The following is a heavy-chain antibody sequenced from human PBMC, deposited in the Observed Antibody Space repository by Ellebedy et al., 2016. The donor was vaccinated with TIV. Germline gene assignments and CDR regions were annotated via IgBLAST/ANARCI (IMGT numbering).Heavy chain of an antibody. CDR2: VLHSGNT. J-gene: IGHJ3*02. CDR1: GASFNGYY. V-gene: IGHV4-34*01. Sequence: SETLSLXXGVSGASFNGYYWSWIRQPPGKGLEWIGEVLHSGNTNYNPSLKSGVTISVDKSRKQLSLKVTSVTAADTAVYYCARGRTEYGSGREDNDAFDIWGQGTVVTVSS. D-gene: IGHD2-15*01. CDR3: ARGRTEYGSGREDNDAFDI.